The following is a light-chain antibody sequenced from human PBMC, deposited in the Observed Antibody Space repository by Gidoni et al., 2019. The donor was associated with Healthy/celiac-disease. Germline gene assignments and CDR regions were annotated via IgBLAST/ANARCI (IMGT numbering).Light chain of an antibody. CDR1: QSVLYSSNNKNY. CDR3: LQYYSTPWT. J-gene: IGKJ1*01. Sequence: DIVMTQFPDSLAASLGERATINCKYSQSVLYSSNNKNYLAWYQQKPGQPPKLLIYWASTRESGVPDRFSGSGSGADFTLTISSLQAEDVAVYYCLQYYSTPWTFGQGTKVEIK. V-gene: IGKV4-1*01. CDR2: WAS.